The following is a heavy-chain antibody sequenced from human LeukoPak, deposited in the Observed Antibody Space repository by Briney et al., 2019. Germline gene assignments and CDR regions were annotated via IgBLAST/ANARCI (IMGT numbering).Heavy chain of an antibody. CDR2: ISSSSSTI. V-gene: IGHV3-48*01. CDR3: ARKRKAYYYDSSGYDYFDY. J-gene: IGHJ4*02. Sequence: GRSLRLSCAASGFTFSSYSMNWVRQAPGKGLEWVSYISSSSSTIYYADSVKGRFTISRDNAKNSLYLQMNSLRAEDTAVYYCARKRKAYYYDSSGYDYFDYWGQGTLVTVSS. D-gene: IGHD3-22*01. CDR1: GFTFSSYS.